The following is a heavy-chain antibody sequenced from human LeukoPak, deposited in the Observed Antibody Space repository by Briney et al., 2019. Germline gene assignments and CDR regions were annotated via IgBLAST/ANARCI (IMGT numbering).Heavy chain of an antibody. V-gene: IGHV3-20*01. CDR2: ISRSGRAT. J-gene: IGHJ6*03. CDR3: ARVPGSHYYYYMDV. Sequence: GGSLRLSCAASGFGFDDFEMSWVRQVPGKGLEYVSGISRSGRATGYGDSVKGRFTISRDNAKNSLYLQMTSLRAENTALYHCARVPGSHYYYYMDVWGKGTAVTVSS. CDR1: GFGFDDFE.